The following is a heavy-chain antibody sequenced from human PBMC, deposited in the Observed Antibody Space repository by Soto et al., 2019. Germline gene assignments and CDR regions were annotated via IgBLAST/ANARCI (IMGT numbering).Heavy chain of an antibody. CDR3: AREKVLRYFDWHRPYGMDV. V-gene: IGHV1-46*01. CDR2: INPSGGST. J-gene: IGHJ6*02. Sequence: ASVKVSCKASGYTFTSYYIHWVRQAPGQGLEWMGIINPSGGSTSYAQKFQGRVTMTRDTSTSTVYMELSSLRSEDTAVYYCAREKVLRYFDWHRPYGMDVWGQGTTVTVSS. CDR1: GYTFTSYY. D-gene: IGHD3-9*01.